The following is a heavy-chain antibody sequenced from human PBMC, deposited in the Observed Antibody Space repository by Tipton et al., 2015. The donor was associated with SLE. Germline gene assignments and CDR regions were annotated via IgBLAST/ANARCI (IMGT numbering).Heavy chain of an antibody. J-gene: IGHJ4*02. CDR1: GFSFSYFG. V-gene: IGHV3-30*02. CDR3: AKKGGGSDFDRSGYLDY. D-gene: IGHD3-22*01. Sequence: SLRLSCAASGFSFSYFGMHWVRQAPGKGLEWVTFIRYDGTNQYYADSVKGRFTISRDDSKNTVYLQMNSLRTEDTAVYYCAKKGGGSDFDRSGYLDYWGQGTLVTVSS. CDR2: IRYDGTNQ.